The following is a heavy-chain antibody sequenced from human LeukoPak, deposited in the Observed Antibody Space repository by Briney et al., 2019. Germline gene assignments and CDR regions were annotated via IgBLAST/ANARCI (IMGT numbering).Heavy chain of an antibody. CDR2: IYYSGST. V-gene: IGHV4-59*01. J-gene: IGHJ6*04. Sequence: SETLSLTCTVSGGSISSYYWSWIRQPPGKGLEWIGYIYYSGSTNYNPSLKSRVTISVDTSKNQFSLKLSSVTAADTAVYYCARVRYYDFWSGSPLDVWGKGTTVTVSS. CDR1: GGSISSYY. D-gene: IGHD3-3*01. CDR3: ARVRYYDFWSGSPLDV.